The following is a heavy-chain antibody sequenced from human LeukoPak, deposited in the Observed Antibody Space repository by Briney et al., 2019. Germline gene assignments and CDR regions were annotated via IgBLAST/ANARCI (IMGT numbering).Heavy chain of an antibody. Sequence: SETLSLTCAVYGGSFSGYYWSWIRQPPGKGLGWIGEINHSGSTNYNPSLKSRVTISVDTSKNQFSLKLSSVTAADTAVYYCVRGYSGYDRGVFDYWGQGTLVTVSS. CDR3: VRGYSGYDRGVFDY. CDR1: GGSFSGYY. CDR2: INHSGST. V-gene: IGHV4-34*01. J-gene: IGHJ4*02. D-gene: IGHD5-12*01.